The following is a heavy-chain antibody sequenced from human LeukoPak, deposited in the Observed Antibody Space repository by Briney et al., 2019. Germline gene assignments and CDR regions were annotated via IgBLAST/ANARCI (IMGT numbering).Heavy chain of an antibody. CDR2: INTNTGNP. CDR1: GYTFTSYA. V-gene: IGHV7-4-1*02. J-gene: IGHJ4*02. Sequence: GASVKVSCKASGYTFTSYAMNWVRQAPGQGLEWMGWINTNTGNPTYAQGFTGRFVFSLDTSVSTAYLQISSLKAEDTAVYYCAREFEVAGTFTATIDYWGQGTLVTVSS. D-gene: IGHD6-19*01. CDR3: AREFEVAGTFTATIDY.